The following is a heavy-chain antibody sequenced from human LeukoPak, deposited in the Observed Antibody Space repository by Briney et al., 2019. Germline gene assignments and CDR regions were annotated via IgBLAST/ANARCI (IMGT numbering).Heavy chain of an antibody. Sequence: ASVKVSCKASGYTFTSYGISWVRQAPGQGLEWMGWISAYNGNTNYAQKLQGRVTMTTDTSMSTAYMELRSLRSDDTAVYYCARGCDSSGYYCPGYYYYYGMDVWGQGTTVTVSS. CDR3: ARGCDSSGYYCPGYYYYYGMDV. CDR2: ISAYNGNT. J-gene: IGHJ6*02. D-gene: IGHD3-22*01. V-gene: IGHV1-18*01. CDR1: GYTFTSYG.